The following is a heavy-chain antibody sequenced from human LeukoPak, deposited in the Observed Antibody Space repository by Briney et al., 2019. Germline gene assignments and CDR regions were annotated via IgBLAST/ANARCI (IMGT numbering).Heavy chain of an antibody. D-gene: IGHD6-13*01. CDR2: ISSSSGYI. J-gene: IGHJ4*02. V-gene: IGHV3-21*01. CDR1: GFTFSSYS. Sequence: GGSLRLSCAASGFTFSSYSMNWVRQAPGKGLEWVSSISSSSGYIYYADSVKGRFTISRDNAKNSLYLQMNSLRAEDTAVYYCARIWTVAAAGTDYWGQGTLVTVSS. CDR3: ARIWTVAAAGTDY.